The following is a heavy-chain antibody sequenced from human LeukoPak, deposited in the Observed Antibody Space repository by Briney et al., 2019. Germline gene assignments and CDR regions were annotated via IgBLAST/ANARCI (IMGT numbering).Heavy chain of an antibody. D-gene: IGHD3-10*01. CDR3: SRDLPRTSGP. V-gene: IGHV3-74*01. Sequence: GGSLRLSCAASGFSFSTSWMRWARQTPGKGLAWVSHINSDGRRVNYADAVMGRFTISRDNANNMLYLQMNSLRPEDTAIYYCSRDLPRTSGPWGQGTLVTVSS. CDR1: GFSFSTSW. J-gene: IGHJ5*02. CDR2: INSDGRRV.